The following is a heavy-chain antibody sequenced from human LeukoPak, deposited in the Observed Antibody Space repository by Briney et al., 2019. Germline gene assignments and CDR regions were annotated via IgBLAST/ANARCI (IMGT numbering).Heavy chain of an antibody. D-gene: IGHD6-25*01. Sequence: SETLSLTCTVSGGSISSGDYYWSWIRQHPGKGLEWIGYIYYSGNTYHNPSLKSRITISVDTSKNQFSLKLSSVTAADTAVYYCARESSGGYGRFDYWGQGTLVTVSS. V-gene: IGHV4-31*03. CDR1: GGSISSGDYY. J-gene: IGHJ4*02. CDR3: ARESSGGYGRFDY. CDR2: IYYSGNT.